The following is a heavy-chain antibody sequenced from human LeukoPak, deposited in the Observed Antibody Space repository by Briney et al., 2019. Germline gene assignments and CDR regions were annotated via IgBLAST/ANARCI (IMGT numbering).Heavy chain of an antibody. V-gene: IGHV4-34*01. CDR3: ARGKSDHGSGSYFDY. CDR1: GGSFSGYY. CDR2: INHSGST. D-gene: IGHD1-26*01. J-gene: IGHJ4*02. Sequence: PSETLSLICAVYGGSFSGYYWSWIRQPPGKGLEWIGEINHSGSTNYNPSLKSRDTISVDTSKNQLSLKLSSVTAADTAVYYWARGKSDHGSGSYFDYWGQGTLVTVSS.